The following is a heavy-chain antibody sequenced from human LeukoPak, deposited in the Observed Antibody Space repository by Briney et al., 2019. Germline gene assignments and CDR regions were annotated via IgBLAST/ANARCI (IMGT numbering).Heavy chain of an antibody. CDR3: VRLGSATIY. CDR1: GFTFSSYA. CDR2: ISYDGSNK. V-gene: IGHV3-30*04. D-gene: IGHD1-26*01. J-gene: IGHJ4*02. Sequence: GRSLRLSCAASGFTFSSYAMHWVRQAPGKGLEWVAVISYDGSNKYYADSVKGRFTISRDNSKNTLYLQMNSLRAEDTAVYYCVRLGSATIYWGQGTLVTVSS.